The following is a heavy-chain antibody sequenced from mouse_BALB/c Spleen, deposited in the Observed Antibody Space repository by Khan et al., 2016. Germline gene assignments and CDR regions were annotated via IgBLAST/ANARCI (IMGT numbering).Heavy chain of an antibody. CDR2: ISSGSSSI. CDR1: GFTFSSFG. J-gene: IGHJ3*01. V-gene: IGHV5-17*02. Sequence: EVELVESGGGLVQPGGSRKLSCAASGFTFSSFGMHWVRQAPEKGLEWVAYISSGSSSIYYADTVKGRFTISRDNPKNTLFLQMTSLRSEDTAMYYGVKNYNDHPTWFPNWGQETLVTVSA. CDR3: VKNYNDHPTWFPN. D-gene: IGHD2-1*01.